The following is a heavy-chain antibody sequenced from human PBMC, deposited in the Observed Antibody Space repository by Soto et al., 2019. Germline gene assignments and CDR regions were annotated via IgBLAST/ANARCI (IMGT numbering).Heavy chain of an antibody. CDR3: ARPETDDYGDLAQVAH. Sequence: SETLSLTSTVSGDSISSGGYYWSWIRQHPGKGLEWVGHIYYSGSTYYNPSLKSRVTISVDTSKNQFSLKLSSVTAADTAVYYCARPETDDYGDLAQVAHCGQGSLVTVSS. CDR1: GDSISSGGYY. CDR2: IYYSGST. D-gene: IGHD4-17*01. V-gene: IGHV4-31*03. J-gene: IGHJ4*02.